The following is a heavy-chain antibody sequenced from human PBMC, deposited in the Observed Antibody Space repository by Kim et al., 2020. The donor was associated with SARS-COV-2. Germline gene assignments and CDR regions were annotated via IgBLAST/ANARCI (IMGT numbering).Heavy chain of an antibody. J-gene: IGHJ5*02. CDR1: GFTFSDYD. Sequence: GGSLRLSCVTSGFTFSDYDMNWVRQAPGKGLEWLSFITKNSGTIYYEESVMGRSTISRDNAKNSLYLQMDRLRDEDTAVYYCVRDRWGGSLDLWGQGTV. D-gene: IGHD3-16*01. CDR2: ITKNSGTI. CDR3: VRDRWGGSLDL. V-gene: IGHV3-48*02.